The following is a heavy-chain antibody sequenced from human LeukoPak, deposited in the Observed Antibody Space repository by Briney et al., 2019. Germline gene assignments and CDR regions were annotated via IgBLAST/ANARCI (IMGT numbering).Heavy chain of an antibody. CDR2: ISSSGTTI. Sequence: HPGGSLRLSCVASGFTFSSFEMSWVRQAPGKGLEWVSYISSSGTTISYADSVKGRFTISRDNANNSLYLQMNSLRVEDTAFYHCASYGSANLWGQGTLVTVSS. CDR3: ASYGSANL. J-gene: IGHJ5*02. V-gene: IGHV3-48*03. CDR1: GFTFSSFE. D-gene: IGHD3-10*01.